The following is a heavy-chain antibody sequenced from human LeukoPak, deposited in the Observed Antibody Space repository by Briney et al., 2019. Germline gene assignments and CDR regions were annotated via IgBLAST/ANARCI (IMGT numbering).Heavy chain of an antibody. CDR2: ISWNSGSI. Sequence: GGSLRLSCAASGFTFDDYAMHWVRQAPGKGLEWVSGISWNSGSIGYADSVKGRFTISRDNAKNSLYLQMNSLRAEDTALYYCAKDRWDGYNRGDYDYWGQGTLVTVSS. J-gene: IGHJ4*02. D-gene: IGHD5-24*01. CDR3: AKDRWDGYNRGDYDY. V-gene: IGHV3-9*01. CDR1: GFTFDDYA.